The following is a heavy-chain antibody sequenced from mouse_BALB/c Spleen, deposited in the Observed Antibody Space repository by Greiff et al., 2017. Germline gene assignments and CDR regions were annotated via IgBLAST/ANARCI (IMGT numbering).Heavy chain of an antibody. CDR1: GYSITSDYA. Sequence: EVKLMESGPGLVKPSQSLSLTCTVTGYSITSDYAWNWIRQFPGNKLEWMCYISYSGSTSYNPSLKSRISITRDTSKNQFFLQLNSVATEDTATYYCTRGGRYDWYFDVWGAGTTVTVSS. CDR2: ISYSGST. CDR3: TRGGRYDWYFDV. D-gene: IGHD2-14*01. V-gene: IGHV3-2*02. J-gene: IGHJ1*01.